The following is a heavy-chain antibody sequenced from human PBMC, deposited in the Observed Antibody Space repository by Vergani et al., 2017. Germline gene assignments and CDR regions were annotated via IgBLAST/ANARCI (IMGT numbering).Heavy chain of an antibody. CDR3: AGVNYYDSSGYSVVYYYYGMDV. D-gene: IGHD3-22*01. CDR1: GFTFSDYY. V-gene: IGHV3-11*01. J-gene: IGHJ6*02. CDR2: ISSSGSTI. Sequence: QVQLVESGGGLVKPGGSLRLSCAASGFTFSDYYMSWIRQAPGQGLEWVSYISSSGSTIYYADSVKGRFTISRHNAKSSLYLQMNSLRAEDTAVYYCAGVNYYDSSGYSVVYYYYGMDVWGQGTTVTVSS.